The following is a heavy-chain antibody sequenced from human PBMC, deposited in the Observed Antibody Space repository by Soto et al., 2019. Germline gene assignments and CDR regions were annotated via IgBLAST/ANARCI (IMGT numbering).Heavy chain of an antibody. J-gene: IGHJ4*02. CDR1: GFTFSSYA. CDR2: ISYDGSNK. Sequence: QVQLVESGGGVVQPGRSLRLSCTASGFTFSSYAMHWVRQAPGKGLEWVAVISYDGSNKYYADSVKGRVTISRDNSKNTLFLQMNSLRAEDTAVYYCARPDYGSGSYPDYWGQGTLVTVSS. V-gene: IGHV3-30-3*01. D-gene: IGHD3-10*01. CDR3: ARPDYGSGSYPDY.